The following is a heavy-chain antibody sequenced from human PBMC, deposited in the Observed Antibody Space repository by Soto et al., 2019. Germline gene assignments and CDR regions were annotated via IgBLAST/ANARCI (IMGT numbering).Heavy chain of an antibody. D-gene: IGHD6-13*01. CDR2: INAANGDT. CDR3: VRRHVSATGIDWFDP. J-gene: IGHJ5*02. CDR1: GYTFTSYG. Sequence: ASVKVSCKASGYTFTSYGVHWVRQAPGQRLERMGWINAANGDTKYSPKFQGRVTITRDTSASTAYMELSSLRSEDTAVYYCVRRHVSATGIDWFDPWGQGTLVTVSS. V-gene: IGHV1-3*01.